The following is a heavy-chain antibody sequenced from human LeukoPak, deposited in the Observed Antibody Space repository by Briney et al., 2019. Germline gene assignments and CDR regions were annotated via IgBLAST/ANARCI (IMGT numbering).Heavy chain of an antibody. D-gene: IGHD3-10*01. CDR3: ARLRQGSSDYYGMDV. CDR1: GGSISSGGYY. CDR2: IYYSGST. Sequence: PSQTLSLTCTVSGGSISSGGYYWSWIRQPPGKGLEWIGYIYYSGSTYYNPSLKSRVTISVDTSKNQFSLKLSSVTAADTAVYYCARLRQGSSDYYGMDVWGQGTTVTVSS. J-gene: IGHJ6*02. V-gene: IGHV4-31*03.